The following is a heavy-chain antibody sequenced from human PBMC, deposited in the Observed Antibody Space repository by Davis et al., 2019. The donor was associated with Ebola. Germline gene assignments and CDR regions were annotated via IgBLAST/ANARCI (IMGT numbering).Heavy chain of an antibody. J-gene: IGHJ6*03. CDR1: GFTFSSYA. CDR2: ISYDGSNK. Sequence: GESLKISCAASGFTFSSYAMHWVRQAPGKGLEWVAVISYDGSNKCYADSVKGRFTISRDNSKNTLYLQMNSLRAEDTAVYYCARDGILSARPAAKGRTGYYYYYYMDVWGKGTTVTVSS. CDR3: ARDGILSARPAAKGRTGYYYYYYMDV. V-gene: IGHV3-30-3*01. D-gene: IGHD2-2*01.